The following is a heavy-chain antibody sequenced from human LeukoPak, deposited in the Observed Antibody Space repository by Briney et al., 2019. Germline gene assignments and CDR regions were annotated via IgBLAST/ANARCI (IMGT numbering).Heavy chain of an antibody. CDR3: ARDKLGSSGFDY. D-gene: IGHD6-6*01. V-gene: IGHV1-69*13. J-gene: IGHJ4*02. CDR1: GCTFSSYA. Sequence: ASLKVSCKASGCTFSSYAISWVRQAPGQGLEWMGGIIPIFGTANYAQKFQGRVTITADESTSTAYMELSSLRSEDTAVYYCARDKLGSSGFDYWGQGTLVTVSS. CDR2: IIPIFGTA.